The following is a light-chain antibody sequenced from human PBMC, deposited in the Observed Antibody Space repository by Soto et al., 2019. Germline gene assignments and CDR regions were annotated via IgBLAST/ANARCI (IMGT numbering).Light chain of an antibody. CDR1: QSISGW. J-gene: IGKJ5*01. CDR3: QQTYNTPIT. CDR2: KAS. Sequence: DVQMTHSPSTLSASVVDRFTITCLASQSISGWLAWYQQRPGTAPKLMIYKASTLETGVPSRFSGSGSGTEFTLTINNLQPDDSATYYCQQTYNTPITFGQGTQLEIK. V-gene: IGKV1-5*03.